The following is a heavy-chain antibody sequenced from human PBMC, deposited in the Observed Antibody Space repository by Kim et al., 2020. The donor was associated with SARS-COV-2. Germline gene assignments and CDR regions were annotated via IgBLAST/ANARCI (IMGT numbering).Heavy chain of an antibody. CDR3: ARVIAVAGIPDY. D-gene: IGHD6-19*01. CDR2: T. J-gene: IGHJ4*02. Sequence: TYYNPSLKSRVTSSIDTSKNQFSLNLSAVTAADTAVYYCARVIAVAGIPDYWGQGTLVTVSS. V-gene: IGHV4-39*01.